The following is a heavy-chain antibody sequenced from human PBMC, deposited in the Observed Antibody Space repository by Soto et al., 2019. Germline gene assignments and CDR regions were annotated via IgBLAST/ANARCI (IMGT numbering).Heavy chain of an antibody. CDR3: ARGFGSGIDY. CDR2: IYSGAST. CDR1: GFTVSTSY. Sequence: EVQLVESGGGLVQPGGSLRLSCAASGFTVSTSYMSWVRQAPGRGLEWVSVIYSGASTYYADSVKGRFTISRDSSKNTLYLQMNSLRGDDTAVYYCARGFGSGIDYWGQGTLVTVSS. J-gene: IGHJ4*02. D-gene: IGHD1-26*01. V-gene: IGHV3-66*01.